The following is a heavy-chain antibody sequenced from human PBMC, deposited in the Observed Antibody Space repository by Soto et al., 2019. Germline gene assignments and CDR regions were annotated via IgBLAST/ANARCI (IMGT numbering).Heavy chain of an antibody. J-gene: IGHJ6*02. CDR2: ISAYNGNT. Sequence: QVQLVQSGAEVKKPGASVKVSCKASGYTFTSYGISWVRQAPGQGLEWMGWISAYNGNTNYAQQLQGRVTMTTDPSTSTAYMELRGLGSDDTAVYYCARDDYCDYGGLLDYYGMDVWGQGTTVTVSS. D-gene: IGHD4-17*01. V-gene: IGHV1-18*01. CDR3: ARDDYCDYGGLLDYYGMDV. CDR1: GYTFTSYG.